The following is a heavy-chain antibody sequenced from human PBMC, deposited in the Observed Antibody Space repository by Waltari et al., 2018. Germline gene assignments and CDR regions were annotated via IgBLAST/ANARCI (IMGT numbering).Heavy chain of an antibody. Sequence: QVQLHQWGAGLLKPSETLSLTCAIYGGSFSGHYKGWIRQPPGKGLEWIGEGHPSGSTDYNPALKSRVTISVDTSKNQFSLNLSSVTAADTAIYYCARGQDSAKIHYWGQGTLVTVSS. CDR3: ARGQDSAKIHY. CDR1: GGSFSGHY. V-gene: IGHV4-34*01. CDR2: GHPSGST. J-gene: IGHJ4*02. D-gene: IGHD2-15*01.